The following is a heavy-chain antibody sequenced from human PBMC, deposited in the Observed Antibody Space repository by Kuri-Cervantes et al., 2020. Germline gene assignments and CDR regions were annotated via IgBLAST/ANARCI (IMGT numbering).Heavy chain of an antibody. D-gene: IGHD5-12*01. V-gene: IGHV3-21*01. J-gene: IGHJ4*02. CDR3: ASGYSGSGGNEY. CDR1: GFTFITYT. CDR2: ISSSSSYI. Sequence: GGALRLSCAASGFTFITYTMNWVRQAPGKGLEWVSSISSSSSYIYYADSVKGRFTISRDNAKNSLYLQMNSLSGEDTAVYYCASGYSGSGGNEYWGQGTLVTVSS.